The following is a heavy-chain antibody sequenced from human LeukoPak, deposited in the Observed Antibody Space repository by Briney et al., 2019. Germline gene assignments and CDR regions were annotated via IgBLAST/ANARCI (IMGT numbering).Heavy chain of an antibody. Sequence: PGRSLRLSCAASGFTFSSNDMRWVRQTPGAGLEWVAAVSSDGSNKYYADSVKGRFAISRDNSKNTLYLQMNSLRAEDTAVFYCARNYLGLTWGQGTLVTVSS. D-gene: IGHD5-24*01. J-gene: IGHJ5*02. CDR1: GFTFSSND. CDR2: VSSDGSNK. CDR3: ARNYLGLT. V-gene: IGHV3-30*09.